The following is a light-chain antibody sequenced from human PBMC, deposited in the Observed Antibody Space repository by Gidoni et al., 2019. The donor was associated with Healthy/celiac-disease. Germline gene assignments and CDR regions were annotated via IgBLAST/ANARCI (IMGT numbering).Light chain of an antibody. Sequence: DIVMTQSPDSLAVSLGERATINCKSSQSVLYSSNNKNYLAWYQQKPGQPPKLLIYWASTRESGVPDRFSGSGSGTDFTLTISSLQAEDVAVYYCQQYFSPPRTFGGGTKVGIK. CDR3: QQYFSPPRT. CDR2: WAS. J-gene: IGKJ4*01. V-gene: IGKV4-1*01. CDR1: QSVLYSSNNKNY.